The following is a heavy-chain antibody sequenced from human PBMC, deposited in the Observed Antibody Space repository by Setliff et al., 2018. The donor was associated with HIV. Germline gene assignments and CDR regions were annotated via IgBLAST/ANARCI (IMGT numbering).Heavy chain of an antibody. V-gene: IGHV4-59*08. D-gene: IGHD3-22*01. CDR1: GASIRGHY. CDR3: ARSLVPSGYYYGRHAFDI. J-gene: IGHJ3*02. Sequence: LSETLSLTCSVSGASIRGHYWSWIRQSPGKGLEWIGNIYYSGNTNYNPSFKSRVTISVDTSKNQFSLRVNSVTAADTAVYYCARSLVPSGYYYGRHAFDIWGQGTKGTVS. CDR2: IYYSGNT.